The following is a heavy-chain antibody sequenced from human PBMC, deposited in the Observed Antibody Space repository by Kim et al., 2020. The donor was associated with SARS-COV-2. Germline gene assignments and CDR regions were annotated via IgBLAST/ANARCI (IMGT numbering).Heavy chain of an antibody. V-gene: IGHV1-69*13. D-gene: IGHD2-2*01. J-gene: IGHJ5*02. CDR2: IIPSFGTA. Sequence: SVKVSCKASGGTFSSYAISWVRQAPGQGLEWMGGIIPSFGTANYAQKFKGRVTITADESTSTAYMELSSLRSEDTAVYYCARNGPIDIVVVPAANNWFDPWGQGPLVTVSS. CDR1: GGTFSSYA. CDR3: ARNGPIDIVVVPAANNWFDP.